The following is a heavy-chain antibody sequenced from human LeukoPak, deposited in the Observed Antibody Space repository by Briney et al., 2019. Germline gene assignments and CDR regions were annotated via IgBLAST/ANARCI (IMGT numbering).Heavy chain of an antibody. Sequence: GGSLRLSCAASGFTFSSYAMHWVRQAPGKGLEWVAVISYDGSNKYYADSVKGRFTISRDNSKNTLYLQMNSLRAEDTAVYYCAKDPASAVAGHFDYWGQGTLVTVSS. J-gene: IGHJ4*02. CDR1: GFTFSSYA. D-gene: IGHD6-19*01. V-gene: IGHV3-30-3*01. CDR3: AKDPASAVAGHFDY. CDR2: ISYDGSNK.